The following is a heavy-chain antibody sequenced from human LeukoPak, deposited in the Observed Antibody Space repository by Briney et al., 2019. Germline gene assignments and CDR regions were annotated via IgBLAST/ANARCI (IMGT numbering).Heavy chain of an antibody. CDR2: INSDGSTT. CDR3: ARENFYCLDV. V-gene: IGHV3-74*01. CDR1: GFTFSRYW. J-gene: IGHJ6*02. Sequence: GESLRLSCAASGFTFSRYWMNWVRQAPGKGLVWVSRINSDGSTTRYADSVKGRFTISRDNAKNTMYLQMNSLRAEDTAVYYCARENFYCLDVWGQGTTVTVSS.